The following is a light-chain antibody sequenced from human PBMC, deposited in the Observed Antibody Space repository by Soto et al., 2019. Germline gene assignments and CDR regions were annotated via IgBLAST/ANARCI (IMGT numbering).Light chain of an antibody. CDR1: SSDVGSYNL. CDR3: CTYAGSSTVV. V-gene: IGLV2-23*01. J-gene: IGLJ2*01. Sequence: QSALTQPASVSGSPGQSITISCTGTSSDVGSYNLVSWYQQHPGKAPKLMIYEGSKRLSGVSNRFSGSKSGNTASLTISGLQAEVEADYYCCTYAGSSTVVFGGGTKLTVL. CDR2: EGS.